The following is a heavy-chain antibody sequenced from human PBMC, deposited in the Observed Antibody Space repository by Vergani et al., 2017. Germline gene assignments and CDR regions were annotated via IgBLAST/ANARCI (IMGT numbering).Heavy chain of an antibody. Sequence: QVQLVQSGAEVKKPGSSVKVSCKASGGTFSSYTISWVRQAPGQGLERMGRIIPILGIANYAQKFQGRVTITADKSTSTAYMELSSLRSEDTAVYYCARSAVVMNAGWFDPWGQGTLVTVSS. J-gene: IGHJ5*02. V-gene: IGHV1-69*02. CDR3: ARSAVVMNAGWFDP. D-gene: IGHD3-22*01. CDR1: GGTFSSYT. CDR2: IIPILGIA.